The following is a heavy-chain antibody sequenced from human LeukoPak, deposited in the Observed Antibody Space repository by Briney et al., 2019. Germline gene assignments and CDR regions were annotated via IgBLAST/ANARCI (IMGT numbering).Heavy chain of an antibody. D-gene: IGHD2-15*01. CDR2: VSSGHHA. Sequence: GGSLRLSRTASGFTLGGHDMHWVRQTTREGLEWVAAVSSGHHAFYGGSVKGRFTVSREDGKNSLYLQMNSLGAEDTAVYFCARTGGYCTLNCRGMGNRFDSWGRGALVAASS. CDR3: ARTGGYCTLNCRGMGNRFDS. J-gene: IGHJ5*01. CDR1: GFTLGGHD. V-gene: IGHV3-13*01.